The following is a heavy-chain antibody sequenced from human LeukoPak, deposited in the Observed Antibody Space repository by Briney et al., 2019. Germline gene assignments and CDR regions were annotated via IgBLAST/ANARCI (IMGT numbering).Heavy chain of an antibody. CDR2: INPNSGGT. CDR3: ARPLGSQGSYPLYNY. Sequence: GASAKVSCKASGYTFTGYYMHWVRQAPGQGLEWMGWINPNSGGTNYAQKFQGRVTMTRDTSISTAYMELSRLRSDDTAVYYCARPLGSQGSYPLYNYWGQGTLVTVSS. CDR1: GYTFTGYY. D-gene: IGHD3-16*01. V-gene: IGHV1-2*02. J-gene: IGHJ4*02.